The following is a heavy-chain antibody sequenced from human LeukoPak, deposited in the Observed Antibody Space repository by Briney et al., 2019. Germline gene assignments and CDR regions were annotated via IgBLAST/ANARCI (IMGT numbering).Heavy chain of an antibody. J-gene: IGHJ6*02. CDR3: ARWLGTSYYYYGMDV. Sequence: HGESPRISCKGSGYSFTSYWISWVRQMPGKGLEWMGRIDPSDSYTNYSPSFQGHVTISADKSISTAYLQWSSLKASDTAMYYCARWLGTSYYYYGMDVWGQGTTVTVSS. CDR2: IDPSDSYT. V-gene: IGHV5-10-1*01. CDR1: GYSFTSYW. D-gene: IGHD3-22*01.